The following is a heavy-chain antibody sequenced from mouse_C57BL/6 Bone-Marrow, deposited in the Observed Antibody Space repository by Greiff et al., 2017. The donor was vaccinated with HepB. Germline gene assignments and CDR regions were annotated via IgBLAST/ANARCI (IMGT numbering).Heavy chain of an antibody. CDR2: ISNGGGST. V-gene: IGHV5-12*01. D-gene: IGHD2-3*01. CDR3: ASGWSFDY. J-gene: IGHJ2*01. CDR1: GFTFSDYY. Sequence: EVKLVESGGGLVQPGGSLKLSCAASGFTFSDYYMYWVRQTPEKRLEWVAYISNGGGSTYYPDTVKGRFTISRDYAKNTLYLQMSRLKSEDTAMYYCASGWSFDYWGQGTTLTVSS.